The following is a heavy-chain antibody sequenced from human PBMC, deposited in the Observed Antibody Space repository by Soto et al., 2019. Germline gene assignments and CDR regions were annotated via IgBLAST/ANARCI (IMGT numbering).Heavy chain of an antibody. J-gene: IGHJ4*02. CDR3: AREVRVGSGYYRFDY. Sequence: SETLSLTCSVSGGSVSNKTYYWSWIRQPPGKRLEWIGYVYYSGTTNYNPSLKSRVTISVDLSKNQFSLKLSSVTAADTAVYYCAREVRVGSGYYRFDYWGQGTLVTVSS. CDR2: VYYSGTT. CDR1: GGSVSNKTYY. D-gene: IGHD3-22*01. V-gene: IGHV4-61*01.